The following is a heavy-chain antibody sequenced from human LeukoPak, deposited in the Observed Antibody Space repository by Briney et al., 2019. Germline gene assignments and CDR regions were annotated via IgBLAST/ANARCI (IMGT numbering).Heavy chain of an antibody. Sequence: SVKVSCKASGGSFTSYAISWVRQAPGQGLEWMGGIIPIFGTANYAQKFQGRVTITADESTSTAYMELSSLRSEDTAVYYCARDSTGWQADSFDIWGQGTMVTVSS. D-gene: IGHD2-8*02. CDR1: GGSFTSYA. CDR2: IIPIFGTA. J-gene: IGHJ3*02. V-gene: IGHV1-69*13. CDR3: ARDSTGWQADSFDI.